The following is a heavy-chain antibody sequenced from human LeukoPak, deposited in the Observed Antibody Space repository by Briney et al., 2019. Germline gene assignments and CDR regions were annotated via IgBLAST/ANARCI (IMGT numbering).Heavy chain of an antibody. D-gene: IGHD6-19*01. CDR2: ISGSGGST. J-gene: IGHJ4*02. CDR1: GFTFSAFG. CDR3: AKDRVSHSSGWRALYYFDY. Sequence: GGSLRLSCAASGFTFSAFGMHWVRQAPGKGLEWVSAISGSGGSTYYADSVKGRFTISRDNSKNTLYLQMNSLRAEDTAVYYCAKDRVSHSSGWRALYYFDYWGQGTLVTVSS. V-gene: IGHV3-23*01.